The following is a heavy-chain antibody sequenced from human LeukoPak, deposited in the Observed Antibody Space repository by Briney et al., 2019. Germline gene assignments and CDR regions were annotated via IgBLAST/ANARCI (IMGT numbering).Heavy chain of an antibody. CDR1: GYSISSGYY. CDR3: ARDQIVVVPAAIRMGSWFDP. Sequence: SETLSLTCTVSGYSISSGYYWGWIRQPPGKGLEWIGSIYHSGRTYYNPSLKSRVTISVDTSKNQFSLKLSSVTAADTAVYYCARDQIVVVPAAIRMGSWFDPWGQGTLVTVSS. J-gene: IGHJ5*02. D-gene: IGHD2-2*01. CDR2: IYHSGRT. V-gene: IGHV4-38-2*02.